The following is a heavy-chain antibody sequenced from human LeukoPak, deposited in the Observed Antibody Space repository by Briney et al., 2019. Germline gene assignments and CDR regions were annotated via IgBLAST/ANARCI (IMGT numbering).Heavy chain of an antibody. CDR1: GFTFSSYA. CDR3: ARDALYCSSTSCYFVY. Sequence: GGSLRLSCAASGFTFSSYAMHWVRQAPGKGLEWVAVISYDGSNKYYADSVKGRFTISRDNSKNTLYLQMNSLRAEDTAVYYCARDALYCSSTSCYFVYWGQGTLVTVSS. J-gene: IGHJ4*02. D-gene: IGHD2-2*01. V-gene: IGHV3-30-3*01. CDR2: ISYDGSNK.